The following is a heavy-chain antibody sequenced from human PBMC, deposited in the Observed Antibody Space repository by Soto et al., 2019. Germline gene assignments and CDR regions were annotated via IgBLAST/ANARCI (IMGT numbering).Heavy chain of an antibody. V-gene: IGHV4-31*03. CDR1: GGSISSGGYY. J-gene: IGHJ6*02. CDR2: IYSSGST. Sequence: QVQLQESGPGLVKPSQTLSLTCIVSGGSISSGGYYWSWIRQHPGKGLEWIGYIYSSGSTYYNPSLKSRVTISVDTSKNQFSLKLSSVTAADTAVYYCARYGDPRIHYYYYYGMDVWGQGTTVTVSS. D-gene: IGHD4-17*01. CDR3: ARYGDPRIHYYYYYGMDV.